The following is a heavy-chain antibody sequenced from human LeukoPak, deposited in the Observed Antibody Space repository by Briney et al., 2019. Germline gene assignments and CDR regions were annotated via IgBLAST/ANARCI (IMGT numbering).Heavy chain of an antibody. D-gene: IGHD1-26*01. Sequence: GGSLRLSCTASGFTFGDYAMSWVRQAPGKGLEWVGFIRSKAYGGTTEYAASVKGRFTISRDDSKSIAYLQMNSLRAEDTAVYYCARDYVGATSPWGQGTLVTVSS. J-gene: IGHJ5*02. CDR1: GFTFGDYA. CDR2: IRSKAYGGTT. V-gene: IGHV3-49*04. CDR3: ARDYVGATSP.